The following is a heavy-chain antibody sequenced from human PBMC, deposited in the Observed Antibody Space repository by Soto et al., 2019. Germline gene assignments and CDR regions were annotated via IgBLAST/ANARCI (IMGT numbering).Heavy chain of an antibody. J-gene: IGHJ5*02. Sequence: QVQLQESGPGLVKPSETLSLTCTVSGGSISSYYWSWIRQPPGKGLEWIGYIYYSGSTNYNPSLRIRVTISVDTSKNQFSLKLSSVTAADTAVYYCARLGYCSGGSCRDVWFDPWGQGTLVTVSS. CDR1: GGSISSYY. V-gene: IGHV4-59*01. D-gene: IGHD2-15*01. CDR2: IYYSGST. CDR3: ARLGYCSGGSCRDVWFDP.